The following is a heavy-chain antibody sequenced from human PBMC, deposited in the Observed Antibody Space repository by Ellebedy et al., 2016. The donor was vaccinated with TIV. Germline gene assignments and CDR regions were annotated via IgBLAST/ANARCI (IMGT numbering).Heavy chain of an antibody. Sequence: SETLSLTCTVSGGSISSSSYYWGWIRQPPGKGLEWIGSIYYSGSTYYNPSLKSRVTISVDTSKNQFSLKLSSVTAADTAVYYCARGFSDCTNGVCWIYWFDPWGQGTLVTVSS. V-gene: IGHV4-39*01. J-gene: IGHJ5*02. D-gene: IGHD2-8*01. CDR3: ARGFSDCTNGVCWIYWFDP. CDR1: GGSISSSSYY. CDR2: IYYSGST.